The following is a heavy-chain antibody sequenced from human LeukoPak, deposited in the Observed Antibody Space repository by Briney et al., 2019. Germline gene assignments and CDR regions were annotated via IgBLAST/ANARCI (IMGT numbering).Heavy chain of an antibody. D-gene: IGHD3-22*01. CDR1: GFTFSSYA. CDR3: ARDAIYDSSGYYERHYYYYMDV. V-gene: IGHV3-30*04. Sequence: GGSLRLSCAASGFTFSSYAMHWVRQAPGKGLEWVTIISYDGTNKYYADSVKGRFTISRDNAKNSLYLQMNSLRAEDTAVYYCARDAIYDSSGYYERHYYYYMDVWGKGTTVTISS. CDR2: ISYDGTNK. J-gene: IGHJ6*03.